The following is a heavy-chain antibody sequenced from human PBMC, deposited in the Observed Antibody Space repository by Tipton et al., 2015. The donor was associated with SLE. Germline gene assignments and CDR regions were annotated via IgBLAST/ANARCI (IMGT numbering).Heavy chain of an antibody. J-gene: IGHJ4*02. CDR2: IYDNGDT. CDR1: GDSISSGGYY. CDR3: ARRSLLAVPK. Sequence: TLSLTCTVSGDSISSGGYYWGWFRQPPGEGLEGVGSIYDNGDTHYNPSHKSRAPISADTSKILFSLKWRSVTAADMAVYYCARRSLLAVPKWGQGTLVTVSS. D-gene: IGHD6-19*01. V-gene: IGHV4-39*02.